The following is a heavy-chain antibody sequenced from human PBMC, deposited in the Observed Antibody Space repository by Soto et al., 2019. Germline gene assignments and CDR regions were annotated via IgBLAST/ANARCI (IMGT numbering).Heavy chain of an antibody. CDR2: IIPIFGTA. Sequence: SVKGSCKASGYTFTGDYMHWVRQAPGQGLEWMGGIIPIFGTANYAQKFQGRVTITADESTSTAYMELSSLRSEDTAVYYCAGTGYSSGWYPRDPWGQGTLVTVSS. D-gene: IGHD6-19*01. V-gene: IGHV1-69*13. J-gene: IGHJ5*02. CDR1: GYTFTGDY. CDR3: AGTGYSSGWYPRDP.